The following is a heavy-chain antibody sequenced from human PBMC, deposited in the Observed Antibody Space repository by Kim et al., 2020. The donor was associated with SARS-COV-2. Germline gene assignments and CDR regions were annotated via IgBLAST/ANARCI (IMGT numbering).Heavy chain of an antibody. CDR3: ARELSLGRPGGFDY. Sequence: GGSLRLSCAASEFTFSRYSMNWVRQAPGKGLEWVSTISRNSDYIYYADSVEGRFTISRDNAKNSLYLQMNRLGADDTAMYYCARELSLGRPGGFDYWGQGTLVTVSS. CDR2: ISRNSDYI. CDR1: EFTFSRYS. V-gene: IGHV3-21*01. D-gene: IGHD3-10*01. J-gene: IGHJ4*02.